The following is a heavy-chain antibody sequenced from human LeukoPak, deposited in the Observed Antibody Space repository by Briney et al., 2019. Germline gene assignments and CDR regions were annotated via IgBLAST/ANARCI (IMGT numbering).Heavy chain of an antibody. CDR3: ARDGDYYDSSGYFTCDRGWFDP. D-gene: IGHD3-22*01. CDR2: IIPIFGTA. CDR1: GGTFSSYA. Sequence: GASVNVSCKASGGTFSSYAIRWVRQAPGQGPEWMGGIIPIFGTANFAQKFQGRVTITTDESTSTAYMELSSLRSEDTAVYYCARDGDYYDSSGYFTCDRGWFDPWGQGTLVTVSS. J-gene: IGHJ5*02. V-gene: IGHV1-69*05.